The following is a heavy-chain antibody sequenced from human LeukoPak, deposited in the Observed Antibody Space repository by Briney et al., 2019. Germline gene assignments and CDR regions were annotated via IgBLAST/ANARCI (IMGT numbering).Heavy chain of an antibody. CDR1: GDIITELA. CDR2: FDPEDGET. Sequence: ASVKVSCKVSGDIITELAIHWVRQAPGKGLEWMGGFDPEDGETTYAQKSQGRVSMTEDTSTDTAYMEVSSLESDDTAVYYCVAARIDWGRNWFDPWGQGTLLIVSS. V-gene: IGHV1-24*01. CDR3: VAARIDWGRNWFDP. D-gene: IGHD3-9*01. J-gene: IGHJ5*02.